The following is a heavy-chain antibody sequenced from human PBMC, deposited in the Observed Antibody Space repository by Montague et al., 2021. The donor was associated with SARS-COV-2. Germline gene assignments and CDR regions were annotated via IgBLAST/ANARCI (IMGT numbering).Heavy chain of an antibody. CDR3: ARAQNTCFIANCVNYFEV. J-gene: IGHJ4*02. V-gene: IGHV4-59*01. D-gene: IGHD1-1*01. CDR1: GGSISSYY. Sequence: SETLSLTCEVSGGSISSYYWSWIRQSPGKGLEWIGYVHYTGSTKDNPSLKTRVTLSLDTPKNQFSLKLSSVTAADTAVYYCARAQNTCFIANCVNYFEVWGLGALVTVSS. CDR2: VHYTGST.